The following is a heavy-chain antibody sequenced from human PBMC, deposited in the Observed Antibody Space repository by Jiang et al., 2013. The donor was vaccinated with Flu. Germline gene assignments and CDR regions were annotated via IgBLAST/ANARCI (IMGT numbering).Heavy chain of an antibody. Sequence: GDSDTRYSPSFQGQVTISADKSISTAYLQWSSLKASDTAMYYCARRGDLEWLYFDYWGQGTLVTVSS. CDR2: GDSDT. V-gene: IGHV5-51*01. J-gene: IGHJ4*02. CDR3: ARRGDLEWLYFDY. D-gene: IGHD3-3*01.